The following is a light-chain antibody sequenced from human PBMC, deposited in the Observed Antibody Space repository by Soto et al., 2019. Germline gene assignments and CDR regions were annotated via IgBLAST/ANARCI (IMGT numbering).Light chain of an antibody. V-gene: IGKV3-15*01. CDR1: QSISDT. CDR2: GAS. J-gene: IGKJ1*01. CDR3: QQYNNWPWT. Sequence: ETVMTQSPATLSVSPGGRATLSCRASQSISDTLAWYQQKPGQAPMLLIHGASTRATGFPARFSGSESGTDFTLTISSLQSEDFAIYYCQQYNNWPWTFGQGTKVEIK.